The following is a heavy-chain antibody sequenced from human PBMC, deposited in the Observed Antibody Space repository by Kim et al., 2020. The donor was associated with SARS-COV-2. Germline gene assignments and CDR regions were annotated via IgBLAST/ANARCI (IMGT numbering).Heavy chain of an antibody. CDR2: IIPILGIA. J-gene: IGHJ6*04. CDR1: GGTFSSYT. D-gene: IGHD2-2*01. CDR3: ARDPPLVVPAAGDFVYYYGMDV. Sequence: SVKVSCKASGGTFSSYTISWVRQAPGQGLEWMGRIIPILGIANYAQKFQGRVTITADKSTSTAYMELSSLRSEDTAVYYCARDPPLVVPAAGDFVYYYGMDVWGEGTTVTVSS. V-gene: IGHV1-69*04.